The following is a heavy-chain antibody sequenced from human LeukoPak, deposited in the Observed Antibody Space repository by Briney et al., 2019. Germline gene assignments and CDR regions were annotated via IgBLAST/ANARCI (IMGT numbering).Heavy chain of an antibody. D-gene: IGHD4-11*01. CDR3: ARDYSKNGNWFDP. J-gene: IGHJ5*02. Sequence: GGSLRLSCAASGFTFSSNWMSWVRQAPGKGLEWVANIKQDGSEKYYVDSVKGRFTISRDNAKNSLYLQMNSLRAEDTAVYYCARDYSKNGNWFDPWGQGTLVTVSS. CDR2: IKQDGSEK. CDR1: GFTFSSNW. V-gene: IGHV3-7*01.